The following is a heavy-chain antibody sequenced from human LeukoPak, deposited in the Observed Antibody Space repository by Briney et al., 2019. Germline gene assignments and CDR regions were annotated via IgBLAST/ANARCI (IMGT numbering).Heavy chain of an antibody. CDR2: INHSGST. V-gene: IGHV4-34*01. CDR3: ARGRHCLDY. J-gene: IGHJ4*02. Sequence: SETLSLTCAVYGGSFSGYYWSWIRQPPGKGLEWIGEINHSGSTNYNPSLKSRVTISVDTSKNQFSLKLSSVTAADTAVYYCARGRHCLDYWGQGTLVTVSS. CDR1: GGSFSGYY. D-gene: IGHD2-21*01.